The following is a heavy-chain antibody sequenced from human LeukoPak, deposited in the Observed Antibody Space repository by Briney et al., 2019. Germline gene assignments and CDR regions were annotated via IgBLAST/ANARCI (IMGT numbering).Heavy chain of an antibody. CDR2: NNTSGST. J-gene: IGHJ5*02. V-gene: IGHV4-4*07. CDR3: ARDLIHLGQQLDLGWFDP. CDR1: GGSISSYY. Sequence: NTAETLSLTCTVSGGSISSYYWSWIRQPAGKGLEWIGRNNTSGSTNYNPSLKSRVTMSEDTSKNQFSLKLSSVTAADTAVYYCARDLIHLGQQLDLGWFDPWGQGTLVTVSS. D-gene: IGHD6-13*01.